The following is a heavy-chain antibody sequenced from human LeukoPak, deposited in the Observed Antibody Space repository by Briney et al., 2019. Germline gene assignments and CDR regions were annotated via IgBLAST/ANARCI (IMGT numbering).Heavy chain of an antibody. CDR1: GGTFTSYA. CDR3: ARVLRGEVGYCTNGVCYHNWFDP. CDR2: IIPIFGTA. V-gene: IGHV1-69*13. D-gene: IGHD2-8*01. Sequence: SVKVSCKASGGTFTSYAISWVRQAPGQGLEWMGGIIPIFGTANYAQKFQGRVTITADESTSTAYMALSSLRSEDTAVYYCARVLRGEVGYCTNGVCYHNWFDPWGQGTLVTVSS. J-gene: IGHJ5*02.